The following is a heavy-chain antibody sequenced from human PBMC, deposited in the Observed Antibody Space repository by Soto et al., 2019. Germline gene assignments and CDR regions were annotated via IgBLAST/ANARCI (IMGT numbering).Heavy chain of an antibody. D-gene: IGHD2-21*02. Sequence: GGSLRLSCAASGFTFSSYAMHWVRQAPGKGLEWVAVISYDGSNKYYADSVKGRFTISRDNSKNTLYLQMNSLRAEDTAVYYCARGGLRSLGSHFDYWGQGTLVTVSS. J-gene: IGHJ4*02. CDR2: ISYDGSNK. CDR3: ARGGLRSLGSHFDY. V-gene: IGHV3-30*04. CDR1: GFTFSSYA.